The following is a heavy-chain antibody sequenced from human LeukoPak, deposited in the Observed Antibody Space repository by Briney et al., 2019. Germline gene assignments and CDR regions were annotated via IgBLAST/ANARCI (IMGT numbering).Heavy chain of an antibody. CDR2: IYNSGTT. D-gene: IGHD6-13*01. CDR3: AGAYSSSWYFDY. J-gene: IGHJ4*02. V-gene: IGHV4-59*08. CDR1: GASISTSY. Sequence: SETLSLTCTVSGASISTSYWTWVRQPPGKTLEWIGYIYNSGTTNYNPSLKSRVTISVDTSKNQFSLNLISVTAADTAVYYCAGAYSSSWYFDYWGQGTLVTVSS.